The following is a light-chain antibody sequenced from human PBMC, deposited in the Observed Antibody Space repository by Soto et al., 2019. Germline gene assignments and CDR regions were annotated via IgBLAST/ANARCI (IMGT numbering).Light chain of an antibody. CDR2: EVS. V-gene: IGLV2-8*01. J-gene: IGLJ2*01. Sequence: QSVLTQPPSASGSPGQSVTISCTGTSSDVGGYNYVSWYQQHPGKAPKLMIYEVSKRPSGVPDRFSGSKSGNTASPTVSGLQAEDEADYYCSSYVGSTVVFGGGTKLTVL. CDR1: SSDVGGYNY. CDR3: SSYVGSTVV.